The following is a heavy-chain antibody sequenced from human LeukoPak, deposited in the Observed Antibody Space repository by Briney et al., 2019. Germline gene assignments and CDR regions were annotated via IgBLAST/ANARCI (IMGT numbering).Heavy chain of an antibody. CDR1: GYTFTGYY. D-gene: IGHD1-26*01. CDR3: ARDGEQPMVGFVCWFDS. J-gene: IGHJ5*01. V-gene: IGHV1-2*02. Sequence: ASVKVSCKASGYTFTGYYMHWVRQAPGQGLEWMGWINPNSGGTNYAQKFQGRVTMTRDTSISTAYMELSRLRSDDTAVYYCARDGEQPMVGFVCWFDSWGQGTLVTVSS. CDR2: INPNSGGT.